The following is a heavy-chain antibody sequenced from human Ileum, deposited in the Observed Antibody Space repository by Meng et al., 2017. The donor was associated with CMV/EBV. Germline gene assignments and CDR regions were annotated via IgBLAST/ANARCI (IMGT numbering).Heavy chain of an antibody. Sequence: FSGFSLRSSGLGVGWLRQPPGKALEWLALIYWNDDKRFSPSLKNRVTITKDTSKNQVVLTMTNMDPVDTATYYCALRGDTSLVFDFWGQGTLVTVSS. CDR2: IYWNDDK. J-gene: IGHJ4*02. CDR3: ALRGDTSLVFDF. CDR1: GFSLRSSGLG. D-gene: IGHD5-18*01. V-gene: IGHV2-5*01.